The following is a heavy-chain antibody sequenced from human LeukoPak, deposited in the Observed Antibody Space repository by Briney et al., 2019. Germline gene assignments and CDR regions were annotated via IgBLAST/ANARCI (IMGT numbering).Heavy chain of an antibody. D-gene: IGHD1-26*01. CDR3: ARGVVGATDAFDI. CDR1: GGSISSGSYY. J-gene: IGHJ3*02. Sequence: PSQTLSLTCTVSGGSISSGSYYWGWIRQPPGKGLEWIGSIYHSGSTYYNPSLKSRVTISVDTSKNQFSLKLSSVTAADTAVYYCARGVVGATDAFDIWGQGTMVTVSS. V-gene: IGHV4-39*07. CDR2: IYHSGST.